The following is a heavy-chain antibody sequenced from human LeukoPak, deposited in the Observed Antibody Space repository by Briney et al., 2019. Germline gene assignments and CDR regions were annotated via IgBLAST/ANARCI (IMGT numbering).Heavy chain of an antibody. Sequence: ASVKVSCKPSGYTFTSYDITWVRQAPGQGLEWMGWISAYNGNTNYAQKLQGRVTMTTDTSTSTPYMGLRSLRSDDTAVYYCARVPGYCSGGSCYTRTNFDYWGQGTLVTVSS. CDR3: ARVPGYCSGGSCYTRTNFDY. J-gene: IGHJ4*02. D-gene: IGHD2-15*01. V-gene: IGHV1-18*01. CDR1: GYTFTSYD. CDR2: ISAYNGNT.